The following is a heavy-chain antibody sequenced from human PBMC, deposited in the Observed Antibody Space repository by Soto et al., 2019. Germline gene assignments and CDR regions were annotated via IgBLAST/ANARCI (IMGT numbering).Heavy chain of an antibody. CDR1: GYSFTSYW. CDR2: IYPSDSYT. Sequence: GESLKISCKGSGYSFTSYWIGWVRQMPGKGLEWMGIIYPSDSYTNYSPSFQGHVTISADKSISTAYLQWSSLKASDTAMYYCARTIAAAGTYYYYYGMDVWGQGTTVTVSS. CDR3: ARTIAAAGTYYYYYGMDV. V-gene: IGHV5-10-1*01. J-gene: IGHJ6*02. D-gene: IGHD6-13*01.